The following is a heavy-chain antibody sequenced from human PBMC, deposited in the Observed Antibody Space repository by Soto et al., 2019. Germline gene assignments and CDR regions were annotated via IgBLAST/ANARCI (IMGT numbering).Heavy chain of an antibody. CDR2: IYYSGST. Sequence: QVQLQESGPGLVKPSQTLSLTCTVSGGSISSGDYYWSWIRQPPGKGLEWIGYIYYSGSTYYNPSLKSRVXXSXDXXKNQFSLKLSSVTAADTAVYYCARDRAGGGSGMDVWGQGTTVTVSS. CDR3: ARDRAGGGSGMDV. J-gene: IGHJ6*02. CDR1: GGSISSGDYY. D-gene: IGHD2-15*01. V-gene: IGHV4-30-4*01.